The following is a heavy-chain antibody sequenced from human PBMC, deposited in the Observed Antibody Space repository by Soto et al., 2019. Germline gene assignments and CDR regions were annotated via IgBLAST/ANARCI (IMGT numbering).Heavy chain of an antibody. CDR2: IIPIRGIA. J-gene: IGHJ6*02. V-gene: IGHV1-69*02. CDR1: GGTFSSYT. Sequence: QVQLVQSGAEVKKPGSSVKVSFKASGGTFSSYTISWVRQAPGQGLEWMGRIIPIRGIATYAQKFQGRVTITADKSTSTAYMELSSLISEDTAVYYCASVPYSNYYYYYGMDVWGQGTTVTVSS. CDR3: ASVPYSNYYYYYGMDV. D-gene: IGHD4-4*01.